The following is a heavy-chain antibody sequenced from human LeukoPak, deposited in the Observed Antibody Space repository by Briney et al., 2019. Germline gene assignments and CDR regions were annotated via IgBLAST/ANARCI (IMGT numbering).Heavy chain of an antibody. CDR1: GFTFKTYN. CDR3: VKEHITGWPNFDS. V-gene: IGHV3-43*01. CDR2: IRGRGDHI. J-gene: IGHJ4*02. D-gene: IGHD6-19*01. Sequence: GGSLRLSCAASGFTFKTYNMLWVRQTPGKGVEWVFHIRGRGDHITRPDSVRGRYPHSRANRKNSVYLQMNSLRTDDTAFYYCVKEHITGWPNFDSWGQGTLVTVSS.